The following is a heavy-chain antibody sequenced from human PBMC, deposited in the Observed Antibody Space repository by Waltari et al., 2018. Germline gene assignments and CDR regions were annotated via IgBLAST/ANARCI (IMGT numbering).Heavy chain of an antibody. V-gene: IGHV3-23*04. J-gene: IGHJ4*02. CDR3: AKDQTGTLDY. CDR1: GFTFSSYA. CDR2: ISGSGGST. D-gene: IGHD1-7*01. Sequence: EVQLVESGGGLVQPGGSLRLSCAASGFTFSSYAMSWVRQAPGKVLGWVSAISGSGGSTYYADSVKRRFTIARDNSKNTLYLQMNSLRAEDTAVYYCAKDQTGTLDYWGQGTLVTVSS.